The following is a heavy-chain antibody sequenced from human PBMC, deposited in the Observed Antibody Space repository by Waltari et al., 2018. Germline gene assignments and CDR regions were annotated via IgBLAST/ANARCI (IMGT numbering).Heavy chain of an antibody. Sequence: QVQLVQSGAEVKKPGASVKVSCKASGYTFTSDGISWVRRAPGQGLEWMGWISAYNGNTNYAQKLQGRVTMTTDTSTSTAYMELRSLRSDDTAVYYCARDRYSSSWVLRIIDYWGQGTLVTVSS. J-gene: IGHJ4*02. CDR2: ISAYNGNT. CDR1: GYTFTSDG. D-gene: IGHD6-13*01. V-gene: IGHV1-18*01. CDR3: ARDRYSSSWVLRIIDY.